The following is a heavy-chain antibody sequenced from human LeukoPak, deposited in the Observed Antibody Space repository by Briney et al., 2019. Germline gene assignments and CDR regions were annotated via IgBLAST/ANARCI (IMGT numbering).Heavy chain of an antibody. D-gene: IGHD2-21*02. CDR1: GYTFTSYG. CDR2: INPSGGST. V-gene: IGHV1-46*01. CDR3: AREGPSVVTAIENYFDY. J-gene: IGHJ4*02. Sequence: GASVKVSCKASGYTFTSYGISWVRQAPGQGLEWMGIINPSGGSTSYAQKFQGRVTMTRDTSTSTVYMELSSLRSEDTAVYYCAREGPSVVTAIENYFDYWGQGTLVTVSS.